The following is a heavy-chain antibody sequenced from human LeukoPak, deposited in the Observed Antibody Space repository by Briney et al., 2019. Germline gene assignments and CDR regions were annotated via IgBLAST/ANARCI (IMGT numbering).Heavy chain of an antibody. CDR2: IYYSGST. CDR1: GDSMSSSSYY. CDR3: ARVVSSGYPWDYYYYMDV. J-gene: IGHJ6*03. V-gene: IGHV4-39*07. D-gene: IGHD3-22*01. Sequence: SETLSLTCSVSGDSMSSSSYYWGWIRQPPGKGLEWIGTIYYSGSTYYNPSLKSRVTISVDTSKNRFSLRLSSVTAADTAVYYCARVVSSGYPWDYYYYMDVWGNGTTVTVPS.